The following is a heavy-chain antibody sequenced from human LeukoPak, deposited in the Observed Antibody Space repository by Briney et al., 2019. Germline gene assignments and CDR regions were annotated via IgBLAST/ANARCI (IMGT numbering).Heavy chain of an antibody. CDR2: ISGSGGST. J-gene: IGHJ4*02. Sequence: GGSLRLSCAASGFTFSSYAMSWVRQAPGKGPEWVSAISGSGGSTYYADSVKGRFTISRDNSKNTLYLQMNSLRAEDTAVYYCAKRYCSSTSCYGYWGQGTLVTVSS. D-gene: IGHD2-2*01. V-gene: IGHV3-23*01. CDR1: GFTFSSYA. CDR3: AKRYCSSTSCYGY.